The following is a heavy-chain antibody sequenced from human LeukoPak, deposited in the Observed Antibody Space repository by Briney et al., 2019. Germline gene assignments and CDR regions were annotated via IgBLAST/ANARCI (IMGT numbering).Heavy chain of an antibody. Sequence: ASEKLSCKSTGSIVTSSSDNWGRNPPRQGKELEGWISAYHGNTNYAQKLQGRLTMTTDTSTSTAYMELRSLRSDDTAVYYCAREGWEPLRAAFDIWGQGTMVTVSS. J-gene: IGHJ3*02. CDR3: AREGWEPLRAAFDI. D-gene: IGHD1-26*01. CDR2: ISAYHGNT. V-gene: IGHV1-18*01. CDR1: GSIVTSSS.